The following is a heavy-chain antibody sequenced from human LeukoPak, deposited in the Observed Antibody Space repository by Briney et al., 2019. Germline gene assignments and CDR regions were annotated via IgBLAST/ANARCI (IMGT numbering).Heavy chain of an antibody. Sequence: SETLSLTCTVSGGSISSYYWSWIRQPPGKGLEWIGYIYYSGSTNYNPSLKSRVTISVDTSKNQYSLKLSSVTAADTAVYYCARRDGYKTNLDYWGQGTLVTVSS. D-gene: IGHD5-24*01. J-gene: IGHJ4*02. CDR3: ARRDGYKTNLDY. CDR2: IYYSGST. V-gene: IGHV4-59*08. CDR1: GGSISSYY.